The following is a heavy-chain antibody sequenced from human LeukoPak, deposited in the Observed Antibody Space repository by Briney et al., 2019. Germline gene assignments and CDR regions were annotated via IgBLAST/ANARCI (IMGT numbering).Heavy chain of an antibody. CDR2: ISSSGTTI. J-gene: IGHJ3*02. D-gene: IGHD3-10*01. V-gene: IGHV3-48*02. CDR1: GFTFSSYS. CDR3: SLSGDNDAFDI. Sequence: GGSLRLSCAASGFTFSSYSMNWVRQAPGKGLEWISYISSSGTTIYYADSVKGRLTISRDNARNSVYLQMNSLRDEDTAVYYCSLSGDNDAFDIWGQGTKVTVSS.